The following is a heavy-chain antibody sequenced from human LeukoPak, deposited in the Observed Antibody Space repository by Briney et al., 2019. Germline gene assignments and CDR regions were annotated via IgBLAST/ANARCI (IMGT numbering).Heavy chain of an antibody. CDR1: GFTFSSYG. Sequence: PGGSLRLSCAASGFTFSSYGMHWVRQAPGKGLEWAALIWYDGSNKYYADSVKGRLTISRDNSKNTLYLQMNSLRAEDTAVYYCARAAGTEKLDYWGQGTLVTVSS. V-gene: IGHV3-33*01. D-gene: IGHD6-13*01. J-gene: IGHJ4*02. CDR3: ARAAGTEKLDY. CDR2: IWYDGSNK.